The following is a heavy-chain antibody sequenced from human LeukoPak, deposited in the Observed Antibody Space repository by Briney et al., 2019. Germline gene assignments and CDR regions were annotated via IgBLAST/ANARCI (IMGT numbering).Heavy chain of an antibody. Sequence: SETLSLTCTVSGGSISSGGYYWSWIRQPPGKGLEWIGYIYHSGSTYYNPSLKSRVTISVDRSKNQFSLKLSSVTAADTAVYYCARGERCSSGWYYFDYWGQGTLVTVSS. CDR2: IYHSGST. CDR3: ARGERCSSGWYYFDY. CDR1: GGSISSGGYY. J-gene: IGHJ4*02. D-gene: IGHD6-19*01. V-gene: IGHV4-30-2*01.